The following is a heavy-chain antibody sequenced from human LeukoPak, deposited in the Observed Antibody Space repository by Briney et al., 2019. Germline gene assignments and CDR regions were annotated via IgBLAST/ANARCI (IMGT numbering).Heavy chain of an antibody. CDR2: IIPIFGTA. J-gene: IGHJ6*02. D-gene: IGHD2-2*01. Sequence: GSSVKVSCKASGGTFSSYAISWVRQAPGQGLEWMGGIIPIFGTANYAQKFQGRVTITADESTSTAYMELSSLRSEDTAVYYCAKVGPAAIYDYGMDVWGQGTTVTVSS. V-gene: IGHV1-69*01. CDR3: AKVGPAAIYDYGMDV. CDR1: GGTFSSYA.